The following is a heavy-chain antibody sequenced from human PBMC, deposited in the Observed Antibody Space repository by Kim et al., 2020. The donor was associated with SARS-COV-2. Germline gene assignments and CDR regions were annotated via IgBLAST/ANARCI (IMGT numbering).Heavy chain of an antibody. Sequence: YYNPSLPSRVAVSADTSKNQFSLKLNSVTAADTAVYYCARYSSGWNFFDYWGQGTLVTVSS. D-gene: IGHD6-19*01. V-gene: IGHV4-39*01. CDR3: ARYSSGWNFFDY. J-gene: IGHJ4*02.